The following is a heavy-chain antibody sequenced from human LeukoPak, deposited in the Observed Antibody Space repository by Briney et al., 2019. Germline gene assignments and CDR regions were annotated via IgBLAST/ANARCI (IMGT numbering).Heavy chain of an antibody. CDR2: IYYSGST. CDR3: ARDSYYYGMDV. V-gene: IGHV4-59*01. CDR1: GGSISSYY. Sequence: PSETLSLTCTVSGGSISSYYWSWIRQPPGKGLEGIGYIYYSGSTHYHPSLKSRVTISVDTSKNQFSLKLSSVTAADTAVYYCARDSYYYGMDVWGQGTTVTVSS. J-gene: IGHJ6*02.